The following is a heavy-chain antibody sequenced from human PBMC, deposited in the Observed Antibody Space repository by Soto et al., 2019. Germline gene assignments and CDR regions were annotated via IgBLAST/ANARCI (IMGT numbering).Heavy chain of an antibody. CDR1: GFTFSSYA. D-gene: IGHD2-15*01. Sequence: PGGSLRLSCAASGFTFSSYAMSWVRQAPGKGLEWVSAISGSGGSTYYADSVKGRFTISRDNSKNTLYLQMNSLRAEDTAVYYCAKVLLVQPSGGTIHGRFDPWGQGTLVTVSS. CDR2: ISGSGGST. J-gene: IGHJ5*02. CDR3: AKVLLVQPSGGTIHGRFDP. V-gene: IGHV3-23*01.